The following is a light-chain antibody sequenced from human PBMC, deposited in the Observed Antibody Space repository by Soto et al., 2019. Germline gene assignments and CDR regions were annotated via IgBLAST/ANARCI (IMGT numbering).Light chain of an antibody. Sequence: QPVLTQPASVSGSPGQSITISCTGSSSAVGSYRFVSWYQHHLGKVPKLIIYEGGKRPSGVSNRFSGSEPGNTASLTISGLQAEDEADYYCGSSAPSRTFVFGTGTKLTVL. J-gene: IGLJ1*01. CDR1: SSAVGSYRF. CDR3: GSSAPSRTFV. CDR2: EGG. V-gene: IGLV2-23*01.